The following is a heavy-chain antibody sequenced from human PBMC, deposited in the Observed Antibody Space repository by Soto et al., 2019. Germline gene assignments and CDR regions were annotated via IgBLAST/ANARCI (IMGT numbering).Heavy chain of an antibody. CDR3: AREVYGTDGDYDGRFDY. CDR2: IYYSGST. D-gene: IGHD4-17*01. V-gene: IGHV4-31*03. J-gene: IGHJ4*02. CDR1: GGSISSGGYY. Sequence: QVQLQESGPGLVKPSQTLSLTCTVSGGSISSGGYYWSWIRQHPGKGLEWIGYIYYSGSTYYNPSLKSRVTISVDTSKNQFSLKLSSVTAADTAVYYCAREVYGTDGDYDGRFDYWGQGTLVTVSS.